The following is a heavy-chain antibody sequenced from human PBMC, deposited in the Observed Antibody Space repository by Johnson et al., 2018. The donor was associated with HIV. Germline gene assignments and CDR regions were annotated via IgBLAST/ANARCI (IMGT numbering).Heavy chain of an antibody. CDR1: GFNFSTYD. Sequence: EVQVVESGGGLVQPGGSLRLSCSTSGFNFSTYDMHWVRQPTGKGLEWVSAIGSADDTYYPGSVKGRFTISRENAKNSLYPQMNSLRAEDTALYYCARFENTLSNAFDIWGQGTMVTVSS. CDR3: ARFENTLSNAFDI. J-gene: IGHJ3*02. V-gene: IGHV3-13*01. D-gene: IGHD3-10*01. CDR2: IGSADDT.